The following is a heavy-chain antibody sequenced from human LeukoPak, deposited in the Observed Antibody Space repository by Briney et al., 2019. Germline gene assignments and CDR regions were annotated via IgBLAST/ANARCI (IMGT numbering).Heavy chain of an antibody. Sequence: PGGSLRLSRAASGFTFSDYYMSWIRQAPGKGLEWVSYISSSGSTVYYADSVKGRFTISRDNAKNSLYLQMNSLRAEDTAVYYCARDPRGQGGYNTQNYYFDYWGKGTVVTVSS. V-gene: IGHV3-11*04. D-gene: IGHD5-24*01. CDR2: ISSSGSTV. CDR1: GFTFSDYY. CDR3: ARDPRGQGGYNTQNYYFDY. J-gene: IGHJ4*01.